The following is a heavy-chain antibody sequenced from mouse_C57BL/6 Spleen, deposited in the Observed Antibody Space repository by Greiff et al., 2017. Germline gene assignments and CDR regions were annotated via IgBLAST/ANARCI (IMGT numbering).Heavy chain of an antibody. CDR1: GFTFSSYA. Sequence: EVKLQESGGGLVKPGGSLKLSCAASGFTFSSYAMSWVRQTPEKRLEWVATISDGGSYTYYPDNVKGRFTISRDNAKNNLYLQMSHLKSEDTAMYYCARAELGRMDYWGQGTSVTVSS. D-gene: IGHD4-1*01. V-gene: IGHV5-4*03. CDR3: ARAELGRMDY. CDR2: ISDGGSYT. J-gene: IGHJ4*01.